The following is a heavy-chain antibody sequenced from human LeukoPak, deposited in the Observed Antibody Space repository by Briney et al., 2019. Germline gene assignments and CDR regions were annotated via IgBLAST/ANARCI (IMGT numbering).Heavy chain of an antibody. CDR1: GGSISSGGYS. V-gene: IGHV4-30-2*01. CDR3: ARETPMAYFDY. CDR2: IYQSGST. D-gene: IGHD5-24*01. J-gene: IGHJ4*02. Sequence: SETLSLTCAVSGGSISSGGYSWSWIRQPPGKGRGGIGYIYQSGSTYYNPSLKSRVTISVDRSKNQFSLKLSSVTAADTAVYYCARETPMAYFDYWGQGTLVTVSS.